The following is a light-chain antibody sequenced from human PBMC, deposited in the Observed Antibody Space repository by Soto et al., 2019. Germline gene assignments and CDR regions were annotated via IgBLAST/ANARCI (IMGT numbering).Light chain of an antibody. CDR3: CSFAGSYSYV. Sequence: QSALTQPRSVSASPGQSVTISCTGTSSDVGRYDYVSWYQQHPGKAPKLIVYDVTERPSGVPDRFSGSKSGNTAFLTISGLQAEDEADYSCCSFAGSYSYVFGTATKLTVL. CDR1: SSDVGRYDY. V-gene: IGLV2-11*01. CDR2: DVT. J-gene: IGLJ1*01.